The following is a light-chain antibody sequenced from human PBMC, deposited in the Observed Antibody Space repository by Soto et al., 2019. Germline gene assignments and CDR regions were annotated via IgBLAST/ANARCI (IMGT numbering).Light chain of an antibody. Sequence: QSALTQPPSASGSPGQSVTISCTGTSSDVGGYNYVSCYQQHPGKAPKLMISEVSKRPSGVHDRFSGSKSGNTASLTVSGLQAEDEADYYCSSFAGNNNLVFGGGTKLTVL. J-gene: IGLJ2*01. CDR3: SSFAGNNNLV. CDR2: EVS. CDR1: SSDVGGYNY. V-gene: IGLV2-8*01.